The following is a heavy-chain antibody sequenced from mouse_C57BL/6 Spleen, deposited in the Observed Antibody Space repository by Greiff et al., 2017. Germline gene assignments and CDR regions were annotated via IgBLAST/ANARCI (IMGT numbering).Heavy chain of an antibody. Sequence: EVQLQQSGPELVKPGASVKIPCKASGYTFTDYNMDWVKQSHGKSLEWIGDINPNNGGTIYNQKFKGKATLTVDKSSSTAYMELRSLTSEDTAVYYCAREEIYYDYSWFAYWGQGTLVTVSA. CDR3: AREEIYYDYSWFAY. CDR2: INPNNGGT. CDR1: GYTFTDYN. J-gene: IGHJ3*01. D-gene: IGHD2-4*01. V-gene: IGHV1-18*01.